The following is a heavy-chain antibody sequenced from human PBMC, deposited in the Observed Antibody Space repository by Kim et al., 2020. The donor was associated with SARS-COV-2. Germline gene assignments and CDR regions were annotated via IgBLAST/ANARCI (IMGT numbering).Heavy chain of an antibody. J-gene: IGHJ6*03. CDR1: GGTFSSYA. CDR2: IIPIFGTA. D-gene: IGHD2-15*01. V-gene: IGHV1-69*13. CDR3: ARADCSGGSCYGPSDYYYYYMDV. Sequence: SVKVSCKASGGTFSSYAISWVRQAPGQGLEWMGGIIPIFGTANYAQKFQGRVTITADESTSTAYMELSSLRSEDTAVYYCARADCSGGSCYGPSDYYYYYMDVWGKGTTVTVSS.